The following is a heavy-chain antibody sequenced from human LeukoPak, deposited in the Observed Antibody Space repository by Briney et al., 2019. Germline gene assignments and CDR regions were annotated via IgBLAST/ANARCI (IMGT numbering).Heavy chain of an antibody. D-gene: IGHD4-17*01. V-gene: IGHV1-2*02. J-gene: IGHJ4*02. CDR2: INPNSGGT. CDR3: ARAPYGDYFPLQFDY. CDR1: GYTFTGYY. Sequence: GASVKVSCKASGYTFTGYYMHWVRQAPGQGLEWMGWINPNSGGTNYAQKFQGRVTMTRDTSTSTAYMELRSLRSDDTAVYYCARAPYGDYFPLQFDYWGQGTLVTVSS.